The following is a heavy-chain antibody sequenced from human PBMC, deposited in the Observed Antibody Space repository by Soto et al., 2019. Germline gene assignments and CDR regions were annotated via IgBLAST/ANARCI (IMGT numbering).Heavy chain of an antibody. CDR1: GGSVSSGSCY. J-gene: IGHJ4*02. D-gene: IGHD4-17*01. Sequence: SETLSLTCTVSGGSVSSGSCYWSWFRQPPGKGLEWIGYIYYSGTTNYNPSLKSRVTISVDTSKNQFSLRLSSVTAADTAVYYCARVYGDYLDYWGQGTLVTVSS. V-gene: IGHV4-61*01. CDR2: IYYSGTT. CDR3: ARVYGDYLDY.